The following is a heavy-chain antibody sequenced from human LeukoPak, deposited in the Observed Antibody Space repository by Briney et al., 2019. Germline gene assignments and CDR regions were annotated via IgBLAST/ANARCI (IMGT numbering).Heavy chain of an antibody. J-gene: IGHJ4*02. V-gene: IGHV3-33*01. Sequence: AGGSLRLSCAASGFTFSSYGMHWVRQAPGKGLEWVAVIWYDGSNKYYADSVKGRFTISRDNSKNTLYLQMNSLRAEDTAVYYCARDPLPYYDDSSGYPAEARGPDYWGQGTLVTVSS. CDR2: IWYDGSNK. D-gene: IGHD3-22*01. CDR3: ARDPLPYYDDSSGYPAEARGPDY. CDR1: GFTFSSYG.